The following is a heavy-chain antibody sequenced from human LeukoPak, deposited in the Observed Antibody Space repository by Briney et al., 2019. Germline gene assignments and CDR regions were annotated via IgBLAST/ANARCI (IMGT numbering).Heavy chain of an antibody. V-gene: IGHV3-66*01. J-gene: IGHJ4*02. CDR2: IYSGGST. CDR3: ARVSGNWNYFDY. Sequence: GGSLSLSCAASGFTVSSNYMSWVRQAPGRGLEWVSVIYSGGSTYYADSVKGRFTISRDNSKNTLYLQMNSLRAEDTAVYYCARVSGNWNYFDYWGQGTLVTVSS. CDR1: GFTVSSNY. D-gene: IGHD1-1*01.